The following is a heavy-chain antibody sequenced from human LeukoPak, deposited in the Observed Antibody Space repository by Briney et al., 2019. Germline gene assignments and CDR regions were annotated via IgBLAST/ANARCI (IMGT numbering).Heavy chain of an antibody. CDR2: IYYSGST. Sequence: KPSETLSLTCTVSGDSISRYYWSWLRQPPEKALEWIGYIYYSGSTNYNPSLKSRVTISVDTSKNQFSLKLSSVTAADTAVYYCARARRYLDFDYWGQGTLVTVSS. J-gene: IGHJ4*02. V-gene: IGHV4-59*01. D-gene: IGHD3-9*01. CDR3: ARARRYLDFDY. CDR1: GDSISRYY.